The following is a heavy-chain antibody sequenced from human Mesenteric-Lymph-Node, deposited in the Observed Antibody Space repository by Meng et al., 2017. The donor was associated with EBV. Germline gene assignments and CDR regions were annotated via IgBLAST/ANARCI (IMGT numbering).Heavy chain of an antibody. D-gene: IGHD2-21*02. J-gene: IGHJ4*02. V-gene: IGHV6-1*01. CDR2: TYYRSKWYN. CDR3: ARDRGDSGLDY. Sequence: RRSGPEVVACSQPRSPPCALFGDSVSSSRAAWNWVRPSPSGSLEWLGRTYYRSKWYNDYAVFVKSRITINTETSKNQLSLQLSSVTPEDTAVYYCARDRGDSGLDYWGQGTLVTVSS. CDR1: GDSVSSSRAA.